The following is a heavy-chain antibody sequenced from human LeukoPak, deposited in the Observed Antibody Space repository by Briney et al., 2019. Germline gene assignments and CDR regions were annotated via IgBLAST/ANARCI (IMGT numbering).Heavy chain of an antibody. Sequence: SETLSLTCTVSGGSISSYYWSWIRQPPGKGLEWIGYIYYSGSTNYNPSLKSRVTISVDTSKNQFSLKLSSVTAADTAVYYCARVRVGQQLGPWGQGTLVTVSS. CDR3: ARVRVGQQLGP. J-gene: IGHJ5*02. D-gene: IGHD6-13*01. CDR2: IYYSGST. CDR1: GGSISSYY. V-gene: IGHV4-59*01.